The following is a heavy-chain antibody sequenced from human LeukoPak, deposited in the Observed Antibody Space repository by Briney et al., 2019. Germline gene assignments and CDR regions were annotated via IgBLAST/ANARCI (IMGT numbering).Heavy chain of an antibody. Sequence: SETLSLTCTVSGGSISTSNYYWGWIRQPPGKGLEWIGNIFYSGSTYYNPSLKSRVTISVDTSKNQFSLKLSSVTAADTAVYYCARHDYYGSGSRPHDYWGQGTLVTVSS. D-gene: IGHD3-10*01. CDR2: IFYSGST. J-gene: IGHJ4*02. V-gene: IGHV4-39*01. CDR1: GGSISTSNYY. CDR3: ARHDYYGSGSRPHDY.